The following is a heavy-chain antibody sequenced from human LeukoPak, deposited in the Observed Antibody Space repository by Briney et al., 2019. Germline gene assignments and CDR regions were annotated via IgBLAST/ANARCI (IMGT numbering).Heavy chain of an antibody. V-gene: IGHV4-59*01. J-gene: IGHJ5*02. CDR2: IYYSGST. CDR3: ARDRTPFVSTAGSDP. Sequence: SETLSLTCTVSGGSISSYYWSWIRQPPGKGLEWIGYIYYSGSTNYNPSLKSRVTISVDTSKNQFSLKLSSVTAADTAVYYCARDRTPFVSTAGSDPWGQGTLVTVSS. D-gene: IGHD6-25*01. CDR1: GGSISSYY.